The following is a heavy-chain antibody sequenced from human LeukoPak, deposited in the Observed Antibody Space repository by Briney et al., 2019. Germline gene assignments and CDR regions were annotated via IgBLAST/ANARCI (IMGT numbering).Heavy chain of an antibody. V-gene: IGHV3-23*01. CDR3: AKTTIFGVVMRGYYFDY. CDR2: ISGSGGST. CDR1: GFTFSSYA. Sequence: GGSLRLSCAASGFTFSSYAMSWVRQAPGKGLEWVSAISGSGGSTYYADSVKGRFTISRDNSKNTPYLQMNSLRAEDTAVYYCAKTTIFGVVMRGYYFDYWGQGTLVTVSS. J-gene: IGHJ4*02. D-gene: IGHD3-3*01.